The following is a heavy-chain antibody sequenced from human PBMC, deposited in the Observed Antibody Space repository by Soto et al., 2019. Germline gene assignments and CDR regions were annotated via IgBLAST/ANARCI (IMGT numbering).Heavy chain of an antibody. J-gene: IGHJ6*03. D-gene: IGHD3-3*01. CDR3: ARGLRGFSPPDYYYYYMDV. Sequence: SETLSLTCTVSGGSISSYYWSWIRQPPGKGLEWIGYIYDSGSTNYNPSLKSRVTISVDTSKNQFSLKLSSVTAADTAVYYCARGLRGFSPPDYYYYYMDVWGKGTTVTVSS. CDR2: IYDSGST. CDR1: GGSISSYY. V-gene: IGHV4-59*01.